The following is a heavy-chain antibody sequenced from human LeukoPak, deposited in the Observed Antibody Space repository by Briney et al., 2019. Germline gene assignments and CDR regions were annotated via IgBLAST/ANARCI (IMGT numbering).Heavy chain of an antibody. CDR3: ARGVEVAAPYYYYMDV. J-gene: IGHJ6*03. V-gene: IGHV4-59*08. CDR2: IYYSGST. CDR1: GGSISSYY. D-gene: IGHD5-24*01. Sequence: SETLSLTCTVSGGSISSYYWSWIRQPPGKGLEWIGYIYYSGSTNYNPSLKSRVTISVDTSKNQFSLKLSSVTAADTAVYYCARGVEVAAPYYYYMDVWGKGTTVTISS.